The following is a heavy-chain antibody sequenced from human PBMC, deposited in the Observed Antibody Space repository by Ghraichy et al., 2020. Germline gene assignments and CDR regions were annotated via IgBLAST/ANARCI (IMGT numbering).Heavy chain of an antibody. D-gene: IGHD6-19*01. CDR3: ARDQGSGWPPEYDCLDY. V-gene: IGHV1-18*01. CDR2: ISAYNGNT. J-gene: IGHJ4*02. Sequence: ASVKVSCKASGYTFTSYGISWVRQAPGQGLEWMGWISAYNGNTNYAQKLQGRVTMTTDTSTSTAYMELRSLRSDDTAVYYCARDQGSGWPPEYDCLDYWGQGTLVTVSS. CDR1: GYTFTSYG.